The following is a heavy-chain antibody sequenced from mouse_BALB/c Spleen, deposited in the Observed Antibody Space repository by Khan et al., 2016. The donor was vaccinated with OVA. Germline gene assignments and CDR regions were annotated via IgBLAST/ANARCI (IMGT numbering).Heavy chain of an antibody. CDR1: GYTFTSYW. D-gene: IGHD1-1*01. CDR2: IAPGSGST. J-gene: IGHJ4*01. CDR3: ARSNYYGSGLYAMDY. Sequence: DLVMPGAAVTLSCEASGYTFTSYWINWIKQRPGQGLEWIGRIAPGSGSTSSNDMFKGKATLTVDASSSTAYIQLSSLSSEDSAVYFCARSNYYGSGLYAMDYWGQGTSVTVSS. V-gene: IGHV1S41*01.